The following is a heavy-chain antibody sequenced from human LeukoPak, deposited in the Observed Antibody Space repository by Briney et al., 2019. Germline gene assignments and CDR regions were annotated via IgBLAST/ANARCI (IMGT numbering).Heavy chain of an antibody. Sequence: PGESLKISCKGSGYSFTSYWIGWVRQMPGKGLEWMGIIYPGDSDTRYSPSFQGQVTISADKSISTAYLQWSSLKASDTAMYYCARSSLAYCGGDCYSGFYYWGQGTLVTVSS. CDR1: GYSFTSYW. CDR3: ARSSLAYCGGDCYSGFYY. J-gene: IGHJ4*02. D-gene: IGHD2-21*02. CDR2: IYPGDSDT. V-gene: IGHV5-51*01.